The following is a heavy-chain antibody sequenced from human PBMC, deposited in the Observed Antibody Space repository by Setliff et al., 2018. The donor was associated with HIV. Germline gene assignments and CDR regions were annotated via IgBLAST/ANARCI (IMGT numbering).Heavy chain of an antibody. CDR2: IYHRGGT. CDR1: GSSISSNSY. D-gene: IGHD2-8*02. Sequence: SETLSLTCSVSGSSISSNSYWWAWIRQPPGKGLEYIGTIYHRGGTFNNPSLKSRVVMSVDTSKNQFSLKLTSVTAADTATYYCARDTGVNVAPDGRGYHTFDFWGRGTMVTVTS. J-gene: IGHJ3*01. CDR3: ARDTGVNVAPDGRGYHTFDF. V-gene: IGHV4-38-2*02.